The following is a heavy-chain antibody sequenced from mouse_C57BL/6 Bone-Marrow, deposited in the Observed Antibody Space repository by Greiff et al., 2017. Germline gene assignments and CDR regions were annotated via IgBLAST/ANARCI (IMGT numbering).Heavy chain of an antibody. CDR1: GYTFTDYN. CDR3: ASNWDGYFDV. J-gene: IGHJ1*03. Sequence: EVQGVESGPELVKPGASVKMSCKASGYTFTDYNMHWVKQSHGKSLEWIGSINPNNGGTSSNQKFKGKATLPVTKSSSTAYMELRSLTSEDSAVYYCASNWDGYFDVCGTGTTVTVSS. D-gene: IGHD4-1*01. V-gene: IGHV1-22*01. CDR2: INPNNGGT.